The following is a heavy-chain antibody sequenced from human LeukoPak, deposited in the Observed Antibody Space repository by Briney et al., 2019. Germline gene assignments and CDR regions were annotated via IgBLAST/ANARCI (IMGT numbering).Heavy chain of an antibody. CDR1: GYTFTSYG. CDR3: ARHGDSSGWYDWYFDL. J-gene: IGHJ2*01. D-gene: IGHD6-19*01. Sequence: ASVKVSCKASGYTFTSYGISWVRQAPGQGLEWMGWISAYNGNTNYAQKLQGRVTMTTGTSTSTAYMELRSLRSDDTAVYYCARHGDSSGWYDWYFDLWGRGTLVTVSS. V-gene: IGHV1-18*01. CDR2: ISAYNGNT.